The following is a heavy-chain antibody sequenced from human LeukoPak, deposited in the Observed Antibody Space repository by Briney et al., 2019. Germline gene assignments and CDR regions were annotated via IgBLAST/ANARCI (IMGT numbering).Heavy chain of an antibody. D-gene: IGHD3-22*01. CDR3: ARSEYYYDSSGYYGGFDY. CDR1: GGSISSGGYY. Sequence: SQTLSLTCTVSGGSISSGGYYWSWIRQHPGKGLEWIGYIYYSGSTYYNPSLKSRVTISVDTSKNQFSLKLSSMTAADTAVYYCARSEYYYDSSGYYGGFDYWGQGTLVTVSS. CDR2: IYYSGST. V-gene: IGHV4-31*03. J-gene: IGHJ4*02.